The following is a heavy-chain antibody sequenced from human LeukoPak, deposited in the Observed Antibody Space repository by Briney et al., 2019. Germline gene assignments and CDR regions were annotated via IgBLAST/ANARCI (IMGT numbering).Heavy chain of an antibody. V-gene: IGHV7-4-1*02. Sequence: ASVKVSCKASGYTFTSYAMNWVRQAPGQGLEWMGWNNTNTGNPTYAQGFTGRFVFSLDTSVSTAYLQISSLKAEDTAVYYCARLDCSGGSCRVDYWGQGTLVTVSS. CDR1: GYTFTSYA. CDR3: ARLDCSGGSCRVDY. J-gene: IGHJ4*02. CDR2: NNTNTGNP. D-gene: IGHD2-15*01.